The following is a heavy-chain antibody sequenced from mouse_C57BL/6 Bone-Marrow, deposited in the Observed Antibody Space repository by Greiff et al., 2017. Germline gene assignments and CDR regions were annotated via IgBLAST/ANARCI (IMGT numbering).Heavy chain of an antibody. D-gene: IGHD1-1*01. V-gene: IGHV8-8*01. CDR1: GFSLRTFGMG. CDR3: ARGTYYYDSSRFDY. Sequence: QVTLTACGPGTLQPSQTLSLTCSFSGFSLRTFGMGVGWIRQPSGQGLEWLAHIWWDDDKYYKPALKSRLTNSKDTSKNQVFLKIANVDTADTSTYSWARGTYYYDSSRFDYWGQGTTLTVSS. J-gene: IGHJ2*01. CDR2: IWWDDDK.